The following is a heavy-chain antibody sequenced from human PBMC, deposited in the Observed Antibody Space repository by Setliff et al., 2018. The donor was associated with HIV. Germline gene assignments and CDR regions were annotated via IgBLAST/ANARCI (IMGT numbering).Heavy chain of an antibody. CDR2: IDHSGGT. V-gene: IGHV4-39*07. D-gene: IGHD3-3*01. CDR1: SDSISSNSHY. Sequence: PSETLSLTCTVSSDSISSNSHYWGWIRQPPGKGLERIGEIDHSGGTKYNPSLKSRVTISLDTSKNQFSLKLSSVTAADTAVYYCARARFWSGYYTGDNYYYMDVWGKGTTVTVSS. J-gene: IGHJ6*03. CDR3: ARARFWSGYYTGDNYYYMDV.